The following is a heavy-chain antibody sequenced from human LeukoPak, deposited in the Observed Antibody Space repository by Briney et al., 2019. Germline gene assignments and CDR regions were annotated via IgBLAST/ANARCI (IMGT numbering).Heavy chain of an antibody. CDR2: ISYDGSNK. V-gene: IGHV3-30*18. CDR1: GFTFSNYG. CDR3: AKDLRRGAAAGLIDY. J-gene: IGHJ4*02. D-gene: IGHD6-13*01. Sequence: GGSLRLSCAASGFTFSNYGMHWVRQAPGKGLEWVAVISYDGSNKYYADSVKGRFTISRDNSKNTLYLQMNSLRAEDTAVYYCAKDLRRGAAAGLIDYWGQGTLVTVSS.